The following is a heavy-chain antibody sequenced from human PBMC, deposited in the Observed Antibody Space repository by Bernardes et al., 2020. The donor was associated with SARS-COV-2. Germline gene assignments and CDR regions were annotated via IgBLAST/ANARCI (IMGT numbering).Heavy chain of an antibody. CDR1: GFTFSSYW. CDR3: ARDLVGATLRTWFDP. CDR2: IKQDGSEK. D-gene: IGHD1-26*01. Sequence: GGSLRLSCAASGFTFSSYWMSWVRQAPGKGLEWVANIKQDGSEKYYVDSVKGRFTISRDNAKNSLYLQMNSLRAEDTAVYYCARDLVGATLRTWFDPWGQGTLVTVSS. J-gene: IGHJ5*02. V-gene: IGHV3-7*05.